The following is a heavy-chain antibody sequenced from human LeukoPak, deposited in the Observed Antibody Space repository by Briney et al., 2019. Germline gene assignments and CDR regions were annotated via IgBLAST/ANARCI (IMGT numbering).Heavy chain of an antibody. V-gene: IGHV1-69*05. CDR1: GGTFSSYA. CDR2: IIPIFGTA. J-gene: IGHJ4*02. Sequence: GASVKVSCKASGGTFSSYAISWVRQAPGQGLEWMGGIIPIFGTANYAQKFQGRVTMTRDMSTSTVYMELSSLRSEDTAVYYCAKAAPGDYWGQGTLVTVSS. CDR3: AKAAPGDY. D-gene: IGHD6-6*01.